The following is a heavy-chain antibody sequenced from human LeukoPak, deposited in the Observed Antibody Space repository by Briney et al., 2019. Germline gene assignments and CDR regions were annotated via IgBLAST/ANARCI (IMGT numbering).Heavy chain of an antibody. V-gene: IGHV1-18*04. Sequence: ASVKVSCKASGYTFTSYGISWVRQAPGQGPEWMGWISAYNGNTNYAQKLQGRVTMTTDTSTSTAYMELRSLRSDDTAVYYCARDIVVVVAARFDYWGQGTLVTVSS. CDR1: GYTFTSYG. CDR3: ARDIVVVVAARFDY. J-gene: IGHJ4*02. D-gene: IGHD2-15*01. CDR2: ISAYNGNT.